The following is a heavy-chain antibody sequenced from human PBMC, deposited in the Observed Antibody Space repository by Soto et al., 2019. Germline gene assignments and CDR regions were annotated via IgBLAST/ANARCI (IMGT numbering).Heavy chain of an antibody. J-gene: IGHJ4*02. CDR2: ISGSGGST. D-gene: IGHD6-19*01. CDR1: GFTFSSYA. Sequence: GGSLRLSCAASGFTFSSYAMSWVRQAPGKGLEWVSAISGSGGSTYYADSVKGRFTISRDNSKNTLYLQMNSLRAEDTAVYYCAKDTGVDSSGWYIGTDYWGQGTLVTVSS. V-gene: IGHV3-23*01. CDR3: AKDTGVDSSGWYIGTDY.